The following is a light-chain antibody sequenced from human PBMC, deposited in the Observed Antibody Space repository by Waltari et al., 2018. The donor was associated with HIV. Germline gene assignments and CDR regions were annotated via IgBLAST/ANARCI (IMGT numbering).Light chain of an antibody. CDR3: QQANSFPWT. CDR2: ATS. V-gene: IGKV1-12*01. CDR1: HPINSW. Sequence: DIQMTQFPSFVSASVGDRVTITFRASHPINSWLTWYQQKPGKAPELLSYATSSLQSGVPSRFSGSGSGTNFTLNINSLQTEDFATYFCQQANSFPWTFGRGTKVELK. J-gene: IGKJ1*01.